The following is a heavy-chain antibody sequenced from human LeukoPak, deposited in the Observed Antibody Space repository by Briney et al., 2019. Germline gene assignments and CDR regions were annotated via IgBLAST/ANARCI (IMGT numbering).Heavy chain of an antibody. V-gene: IGHV3-48*01. D-gene: IGHD3-3*01. CDR2: ISTTGTI. CDR3: ARDSLIFGVVTTFDY. CDR1: GFTFSRFN. J-gene: IGHJ4*02. Sequence: GGSLRLSCAASGFTFSRFNMNWLRQAPGKGLEWLSYISTTGTIYYAESVKGRFSISRDNAKNSLYLQMDSLRPEDTAVYYCARDSLIFGVVTTFDYWGQGTLVTVSS.